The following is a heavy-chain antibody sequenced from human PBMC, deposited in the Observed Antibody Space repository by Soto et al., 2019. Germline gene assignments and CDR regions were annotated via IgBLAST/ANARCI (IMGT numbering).Heavy chain of an antibody. V-gene: IGHV4-59*01. CDR3: ARDYDGERSFDY. Sequence: QVQLQESGPGLVKPSETLSLTCTVSGGSISSYYWSWIRQPPGKGLEWIGYIYYSGSTNYNPSLKSRVTISVDTSNNKFSLKLSSVTAADTAVYYCARDYDGERSFDYWGQGTLVTVSS. J-gene: IGHJ4*02. CDR2: IYYSGST. CDR1: GGSISSYY. D-gene: IGHD4-17*01.